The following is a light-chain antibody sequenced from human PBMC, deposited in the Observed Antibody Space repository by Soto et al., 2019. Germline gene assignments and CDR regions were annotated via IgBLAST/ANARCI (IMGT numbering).Light chain of an antibody. CDR3: MQGTHWPPT. CDR2: RVS. V-gene: IGKV2-30*01. J-gene: IGKJ1*01. CDR1: QSLVYSDGIAY. Sequence: EVVMTQSPLSLPVTLGQPASISCRSSQSLVYSDGIAYLNWFHQRPGQSPRRLIYRVSNRDSGVPARFSGSGSGTDFTLKISRVEAEDVGVYYCMQGTHWPPTFGRGTKVEIK.